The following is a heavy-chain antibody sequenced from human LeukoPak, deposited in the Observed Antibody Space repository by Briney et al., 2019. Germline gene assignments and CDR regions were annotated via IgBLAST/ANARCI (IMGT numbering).Heavy chain of an antibody. D-gene: IGHD1-26*01. Sequence: KPSETLSPTCTVSGGSIGSGGYYWSWIRQPPGKGLEWIGYIYFSGSTNYNPSLKSRVTISVDTSKNQFSLKLSSVTAADTAVYYCARSKSQSGSYRYYFDYWGQGTLVTVSS. V-gene: IGHV4-61*08. CDR2: IYFSGST. CDR1: GGSIGSGGYY. CDR3: ARSKSQSGSYRYYFDY. J-gene: IGHJ4*02.